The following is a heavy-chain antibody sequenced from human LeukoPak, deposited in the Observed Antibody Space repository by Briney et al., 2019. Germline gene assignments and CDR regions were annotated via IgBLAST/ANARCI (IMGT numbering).Heavy chain of an antibody. V-gene: IGHV1-8*01. CDR2: MKPNSGNT. CDR3: ARFVGQVRGVISPHLDY. Sequence: ASVKVSCKASGYTFTSYDINWVRQATGQGLEWMGWMKPNSGNTGYAQKFQGRVTMTRNTSISTAYMELSSLRSEDTAVYYCARFVGQVRGVISPHLDYWGQGTLVTVSS. J-gene: IGHJ4*02. D-gene: IGHD3-10*01. CDR1: GYTFTSYD.